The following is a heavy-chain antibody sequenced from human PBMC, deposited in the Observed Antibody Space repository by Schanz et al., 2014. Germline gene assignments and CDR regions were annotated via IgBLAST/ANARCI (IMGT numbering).Heavy chain of an antibody. Sequence: EVQLVESGGGVVQPGRSLRLSCATSGLNFDYYGMNWVRQAPGKGLEWVSALTGSGTTTYYADSVKGRFTISRDNSKNTLDLQMNSLRAEDTAIYYCAKDLAAVGVFDYWGQGSLVTVSP. D-gene: IGHD6-13*01. CDR1: GLNFDYYG. J-gene: IGHJ4*02. V-gene: IGHV3-23*04. CDR3: AKDLAAVGVFDY. CDR2: LTGSGTTT.